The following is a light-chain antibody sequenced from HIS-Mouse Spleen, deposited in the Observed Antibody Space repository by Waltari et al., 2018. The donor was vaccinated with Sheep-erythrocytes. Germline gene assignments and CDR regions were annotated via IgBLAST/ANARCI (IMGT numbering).Light chain of an antibody. CDR2: EGS. CDR3: CSYAGSSTPWV. V-gene: IGLV2-23*01. J-gene: IGLJ3*02. CDR1: SSDVVTYNI. Sequence: QSALTQPASVSGSPGQSITISCTGTSSDVVTYNIVSWYQQHPGKAPKLMIYEGSKRPSGVSNRFSGSKSGNTASLTISGLQAEDEADYYCCSYAGSSTPWVFGGGTKLTVL.